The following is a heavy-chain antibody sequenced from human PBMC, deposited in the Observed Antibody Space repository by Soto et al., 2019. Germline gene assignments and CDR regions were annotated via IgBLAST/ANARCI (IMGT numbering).Heavy chain of an antibody. CDR3: ARVGVNYYGSGSTWSRFDP. CDR1: GGSISSYY. D-gene: IGHD3-10*01. Sequence: QVQLQESGPGLVKPSETLSLTCTVSGGSISSYYWSWIRQPPGKGLEWIGYIYYSGSTNYNPSLKSRVTISVDTSKNQFSLKLSSVTAADTAVYYCARVGVNYYGSGSTWSRFDPWGQGTLVTVSS. CDR2: IYYSGST. J-gene: IGHJ5*02. V-gene: IGHV4-59*01.